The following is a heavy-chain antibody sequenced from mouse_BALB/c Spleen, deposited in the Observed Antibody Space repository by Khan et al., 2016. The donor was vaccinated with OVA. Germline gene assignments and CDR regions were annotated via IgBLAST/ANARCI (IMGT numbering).Heavy chain of an antibody. CDR3: ARGSSNSRFAY. CDR1: GYTFTDFA. Sequence: QVQLKESGAELVRPGVSVKISCKGSGYTFTDFAMHWVKQSHAKSLEWIGVISTYYGDASYNQKFKGKATVTVDKSSSTAYMELARLTSEDSAIYYGARGSSNSRFAYWGQGTLVTVSA. CDR2: ISTYYGDA. J-gene: IGHJ3*01. V-gene: IGHV1S137*01. D-gene: IGHD2-5*01.